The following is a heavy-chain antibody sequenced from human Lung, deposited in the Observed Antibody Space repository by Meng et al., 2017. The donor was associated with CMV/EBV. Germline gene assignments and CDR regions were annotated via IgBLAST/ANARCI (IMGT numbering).Heavy chain of an antibody. CDR2: ISYDRSDK. CDR1: GFTFSRYA. D-gene: IGHD3-10*01. CDR3: ARDLASGFGELLGY. J-gene: IGHJ4*02. Sequence: SGFTFSRYAMNWVRQAPGKGLEWVAVISYDRSDKYYADSVKGRFAISRDNSKNTLYLQMNSLRAEDTAIYYCARDLASGFGELLGYWGQGTLVTVSS. V-gene: IGHV3-30*09.